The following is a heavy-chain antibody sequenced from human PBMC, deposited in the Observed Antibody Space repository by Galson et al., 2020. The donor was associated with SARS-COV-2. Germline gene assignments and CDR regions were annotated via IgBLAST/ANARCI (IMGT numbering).Heavy chain of an antibody. CDR2: INWSGGTT. CDR1: AFIFGYYG. D-gene: IGHD3-10*01. CDR3: ARKDYYGSGNDV. J-gene: IGHJ6*02. V-gene: IGHV3-20*04. Sequence: AGSLRLSCAASAFIFGYYGMTWVRQVPGNGLEWVSGINWSGGTTVYADSVKGRFTISRDNAKNSLYLQMSSLRVEDTAFYYCARKDYYGSGNDVWGQGTTVTVSS.